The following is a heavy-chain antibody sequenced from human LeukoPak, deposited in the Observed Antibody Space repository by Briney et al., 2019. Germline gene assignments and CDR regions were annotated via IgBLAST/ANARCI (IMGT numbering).Heavy chain of an antibody. D-gene: IGHD3-22*01. J-gene: IGHJ4*01. V-gene: IGHV1-8*01. CDR2: MHPNSGNT. CDR1: GYTFNSYD. Sequence: ASVKVSCKASGYTFNSYDINWVRQVTGQGLEWMGWMHPNSGNTAYAQKFQGRVSMTRDTSISTAYMELSSLRSEDTAVYYCARVSFDTSGNKINFDYWGHGTLVTVSS. CDR3: ARVSFDTSGNKINFDY.